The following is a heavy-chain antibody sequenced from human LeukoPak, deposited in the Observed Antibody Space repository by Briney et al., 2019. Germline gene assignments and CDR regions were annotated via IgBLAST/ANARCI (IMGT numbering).Heavy chain of an antibody. CDR2: IYYSGST. V-gene: IGHV4-59*01. Sequence: SETLSLTCTVSGGSISNNYWSWIRQPPGKGLEWIGYIYYSGSTNYNPSLKSRVTISVDTSKNRFSLKLSSVTTADTAVYYCARSGDTAMVKPYYYYGMDVWGQGTTVTVSS. D-gene: IGHD5-18*01. CDR1: GGSISNNY. J-gene: IGHJ6*02. CDR3: ARSGDTAMVKPYYYYGMDV.